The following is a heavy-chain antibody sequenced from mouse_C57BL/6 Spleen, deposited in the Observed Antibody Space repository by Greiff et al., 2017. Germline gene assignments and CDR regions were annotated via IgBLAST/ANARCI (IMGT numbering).Heavy chain of an antibody. J-gene: IGHJ4*01. CDR1: GYAFSSSW. CDR2: IYPGDGDT. D-gene: IGHD2-2*01. V-gene: IGHV1-82*01. CDR3: AYGYDGGYAMDY. Sequence: VKLQESGPELVKPGASVKISCKASGYAFSSSWMNWVKQRPGKGLEWIGRIYPGDGDTNYNGKFKGKATLTADKSSSTAYMQLSSLTSEDSAVYFCAYGYDGGYAMDYWGQGTSVTVSS.